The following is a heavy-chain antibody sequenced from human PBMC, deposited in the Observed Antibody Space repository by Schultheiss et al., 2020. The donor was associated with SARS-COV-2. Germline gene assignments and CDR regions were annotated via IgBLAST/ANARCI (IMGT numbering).Heavy chain of an antibody. D-gene: IGHD2-2*03. CDR3: ARDLDIVVETSLKDFDY. J-gene: IGHJ4*02. CDR2: ISSSSSTI. CDR1: GFTFDDYA. V-gene: IGHV3-48*04. Sequence: GGSLRLSCAASGFTFDDYAMHWVRQAPGKGLEWVSYISSSSSTIYYADSVKGRFTISRDNAKNSLYLQMNSLRAEDTAVYYCARDLDIVVETSLKDFDYWGQGTLVTVSS.